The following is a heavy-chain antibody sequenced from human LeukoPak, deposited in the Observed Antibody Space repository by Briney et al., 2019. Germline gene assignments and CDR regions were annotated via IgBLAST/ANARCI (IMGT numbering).Heavy chain of an antibody. CDR2: IWYDGSNK. D-gene: IGHD7-27*01. Sequence: GGSLRLSCAASGFTFSSYGMHWVRQAPGKGLEWVAVIWYDGSNKYYADSVKGRFTISRDNSKNTLYLQMNSLRAEDTAVYYCARDWQSFELGILYYYYMDVWGKGTTVTVSS. CDR1: GFTFSSYG. V-gene: IGHV3-33*01. J-gene: IGHJ6*03. CDR3: ARDWQSFELGILYYYYMDV.